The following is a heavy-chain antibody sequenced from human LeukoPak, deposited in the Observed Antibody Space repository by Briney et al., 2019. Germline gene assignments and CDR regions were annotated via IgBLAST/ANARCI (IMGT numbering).Heavy chain of an antibody. V-gene: IGHV3-48*03. CDR3: ARNLGIQLWLPYYFDY. CDR2: ISSSGSTI. CDR1: GFTFSSYE. D-gene: IGHD5-18*01. Sequence: GGSLRLSCAASGFTFSSYEMNWVRQAPGKGLEWVSYISSSGSTIYYADSVKGRFTISRDNAKNSLYLQMNSLRAEDTAVYYCARNLGIQLWLPYYFDYWGQGTLVTVSS. J-gene: IGHJ4*02.